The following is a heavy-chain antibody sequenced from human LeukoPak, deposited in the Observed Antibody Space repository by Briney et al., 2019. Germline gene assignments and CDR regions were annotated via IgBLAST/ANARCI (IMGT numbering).Heavy chain of an antibody. CDR1: GFTFSSYA. CDR2: IKKDGSEK. V-gene: IGHV3-30*02. J-gene: IGHJ4*02. Sequence: GGSLRLSCAASGFTFSSYAMHWVRQAPGKGLEWVANIKKDGSEKYYADSVKGRFTISRDNSKNTLYLQMNSLRAEDTAVYYCAKDDYYDTSGYRDWGQGTLVTVSS. D-gene: IGHD3-22*01. CDR3: AKDDYYDTSGYRD.